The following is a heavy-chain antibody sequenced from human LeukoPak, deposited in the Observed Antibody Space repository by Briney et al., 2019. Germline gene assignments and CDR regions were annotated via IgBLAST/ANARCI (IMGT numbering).Heavy chain of an antibody. CDR2: ISGSDGST. CDR1: GFTFSSYG. D-gene: IGHD4-23*01. J-gene: IGHJ3*02. V-gene: IGHV3-23*01. Sequence: GGSLRLSCAASGFTFSSYGMSWVRQAPGKGLEWVSGISGSDGSTNYADSVKGRFTISRDNAKNSLYLQMNSLRAEDTAVYYCARATSVGDAFDIWGQGTMVTVSS. CDR3: ARATSVGDAFDI.